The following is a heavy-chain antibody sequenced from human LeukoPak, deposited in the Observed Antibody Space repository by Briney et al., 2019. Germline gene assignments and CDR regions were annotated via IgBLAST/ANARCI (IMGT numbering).Heavy chain of an antibody. CDR2: INPNSGGT. V-gene: IGHV1-2*02. CDR1: GYTFTGYY. Sequence: ASVKVSCKASGYTFTGYYMHWVRQAPGQGLEWMGWINPNSGGTNYAQKFQGRVTMTRDKSIRTAYMELSRLRSDDTAVYYCARDDMVRGVILPFDYWGQGALVTVSS. CDR3: ARDDMVRGVILPFDY. J-gene: IGHJ4*02. D-gene: IGHD3-10*01.